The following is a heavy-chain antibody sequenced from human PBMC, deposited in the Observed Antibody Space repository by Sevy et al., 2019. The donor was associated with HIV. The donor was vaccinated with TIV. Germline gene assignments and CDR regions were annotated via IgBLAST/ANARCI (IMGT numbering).Heavy chain of an antibody. D-gene: IGHD6-13*01. V-gene: IGHV3-7*03. CDR3: AREPLNIEASGTFFDC. CDR2: IKEDGSEK. J-gene: IGHJ4*02. Sequence: GGSLRLSCAASGFTFSSYWMSWVRQAPGKGLEWVANIKEDGSEKYYVDSVKGRFSISRDNAKNSLYLQMNSLRAEDTAIYYCAREPLNIEASGTFFDCWGQGTLVTVSS. CDR1: GFTFSSYW.